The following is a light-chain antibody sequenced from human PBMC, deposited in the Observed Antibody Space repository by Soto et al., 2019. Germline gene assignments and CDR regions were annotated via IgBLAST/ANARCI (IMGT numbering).Light chain of an antibody. CDR2: DAS. CDR1: QSVRTY. CDR3: QQRNSWPPIT. J-gene: IGKJ5*01. Sequence: EIVMTQSPATLSVSPGERVTLSCRASQSVRTYLAWYQVKPGQAPRLLIYDASSRASGVPARFSGSGSGTDFTLTISSLEPEDFALYYCQQRNSWPPITFGQGTRLEIK. V-gene: IGKV3-11*01.